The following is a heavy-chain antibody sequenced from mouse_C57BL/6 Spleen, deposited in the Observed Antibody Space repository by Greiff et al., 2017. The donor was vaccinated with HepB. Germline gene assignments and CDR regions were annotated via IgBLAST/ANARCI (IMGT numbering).Heavy chain of an antibody. V-gene: IGHV1-55*01. CDR2: IYPGSGST. D-gene: IGHD1-1*01. CDR3: ARGLLRWWYFDV. CDR1: GYTFTSYW. J-gene: IGHJ1*03. Sequence: QVQLQQPGAELVKPGASVKMSCKASGYTFTSYWITWVKQRPGQGLEWIGDIYPGSGSTNYNEKFKSKATLTVDTSSSTAYMQLSSLTSEDSAVYYCARGLLRWWYFDVWGTGTTVTVSS.